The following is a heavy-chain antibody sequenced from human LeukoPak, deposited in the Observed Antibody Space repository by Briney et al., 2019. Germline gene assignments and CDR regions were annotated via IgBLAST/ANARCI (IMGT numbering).Heavy chain of an antibody. CDR3: AREGWDLNALDI. V-gene: IGHV3-30*04. D-gene: IGHD1-26*01. CDR2: ISYDGSNK. Sequence: GGSLRLSCAASGFTFSSYAMHWVRQAPGKGLEWVAVISYDGSNKYYADPVKGRFTISRDNSKNTLYLQMNSLRVEDTAVYYCAREGWDLNALDIWGQGTMVTVSP. CDR1: GFTFSSYA. J-gene: IGHJ3*02.